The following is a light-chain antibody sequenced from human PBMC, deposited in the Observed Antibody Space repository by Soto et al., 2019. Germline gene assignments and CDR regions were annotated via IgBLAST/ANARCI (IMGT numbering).Light chain of an antibody. Sequence: QSALTQPRSVSGSPGQSVTISCTGTSSDVGGYNYVSWYQQHPGKAPKLMIYEGSKRPSGVSNRFSGSKSGNTASLTISGLQAEDEADYYCCSYAGSRIYVFGTGTKLTVL. CDR3: CSYAGSRIYV. V-gene: IGLV2-23*01. J-gene: IGLJ1*01. CDR1: SSDVGGYNY. CDR2: EGS.